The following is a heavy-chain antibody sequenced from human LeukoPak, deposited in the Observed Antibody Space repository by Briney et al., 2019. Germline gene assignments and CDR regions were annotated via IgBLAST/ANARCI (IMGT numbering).Heavy chain of an antibody. D-gene: IGHD3-3*01. CDR2: IYYSGST. Sequence: PSETLSLTCTVSGGSISSSSYYWGWIRQPPGKGLEWIGSIYYSGSTYYNPSLKSRVTISVDTSKNQFSLKLSSVTAADTAVYYCARQTRTERRITIFGVAPKFGPWGQGTLVTVSS. V-gene: IGHV4-39*01. CDR1: GGSISSSSYY. J-gene: IGHJ5*02. CDR3: ARQTRTERRITIFGVAPKFGP.